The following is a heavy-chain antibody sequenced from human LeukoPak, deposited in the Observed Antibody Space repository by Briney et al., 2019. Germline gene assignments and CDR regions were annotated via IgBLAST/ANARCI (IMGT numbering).Heavy chain of an antibody. V-gene: IGHV1-8*01. D-gene: IGHD3-3*01. CDR1: GYTFTSYD. J-gene: IGHJ5*02. Sequence: ASVKVSCKASGYTFTSYDVHWVRQATGQGLEWMGWMNPNSGNTGYAQKFQGRVTMTRNTSISTAYMELSSLRSEDTAVYYCARGFSIWSGYYQGWVPKKYNWFDPWGQGTLVTVSS. CDR3: ARGFSIWSGYYQGWVPKKYNWFDP. CDR2: MNPNSGNT.